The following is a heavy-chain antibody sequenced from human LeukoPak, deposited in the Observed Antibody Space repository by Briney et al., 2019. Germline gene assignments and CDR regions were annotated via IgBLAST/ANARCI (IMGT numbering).Heavy chain of an antibody. D-gene: IGHD6-13*01. V-gene: IGHV3-33*01. Sequence: YADSVKGRFIISRDISKNTLYLQMNSLRAEDTAVYYCATDPGIAAATAGGDYWGQGTLVTVSS. J-gene: IGHJ4*02. CDR3: ATDPGIAAATAGGDY.